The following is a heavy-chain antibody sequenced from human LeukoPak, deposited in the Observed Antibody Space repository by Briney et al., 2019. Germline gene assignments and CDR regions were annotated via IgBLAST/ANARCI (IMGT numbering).Heavy chain of an antibody. J-gene: IGHJ4*02. CDR3: AKDRAQQLVLDF. Sequence: GGSLRLSCAASGFTFSSYAMSWVRQAPGKGLEWVSAIIGSGSSTYYADSVKGRFTISRDNSKNTLFLQMNSLRAKDTAVYYCAKDRAQQLVLDFWGQGTLVTVSS. CDR1: GFTFSSYA. CDR2: IIGSGSST. V-gene: IGHV3-23*01. D-gene: IGHD6-13*01.